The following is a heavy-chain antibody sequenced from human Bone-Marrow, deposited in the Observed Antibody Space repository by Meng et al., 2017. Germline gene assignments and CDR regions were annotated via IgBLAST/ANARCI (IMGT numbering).Heavy chain of an antibody. J-gene: IGHJ3*01. CDR2: ISYDGSNK. Sequence: GESLKISCAASGFTFSSYAMHWVRQAPGKGLEWVAVISYDGSNKYYADSVKGRFTISRDTSKNTLYLQMNSLRAEDTAVYYCATFQSSITMIVVVPLAWGQGTMVTVSS. CDR3: ATFQSSITMIVVVPLA. D-gene: IGHD3-22*01. CDR1: GFTFSSYA. V-gene: IGHV3-30*04.